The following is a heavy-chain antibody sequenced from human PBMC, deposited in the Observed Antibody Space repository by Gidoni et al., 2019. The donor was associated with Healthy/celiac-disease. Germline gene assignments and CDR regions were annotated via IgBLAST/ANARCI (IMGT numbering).Heavy chain of an antibody. D-gene: IGHD3-22*01. CDR1: GFTFDDYA. CDR3: AKESEPSYYYDSSGHYFDY. CDR2: ISWDGGST. J-gene: IGHJ4*02. V-gene: IGHV3-43D*03. Sequence: EVQLVESGGVVVQPGGSLRLSCAASGFTFDDYAMHWVRQAPGKGLEWVSLISWDGGSTYYADSVKGRFTISRDNSKNSLYLQMNSLRAEDTALYYCAKESEPSYYYDSSGHYFDYWGQGTLVTVSS.